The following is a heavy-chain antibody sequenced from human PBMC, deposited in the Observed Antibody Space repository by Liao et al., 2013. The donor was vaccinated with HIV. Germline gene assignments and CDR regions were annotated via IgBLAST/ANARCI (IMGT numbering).Heavy chain of an antibody. V-gene: IGHV4-4*07. Sequence: QVQLQESGPGLVKPSETLSLTCNVSGGSLSGYYWSWMRQPAGKGLEWIGRVYSSGSTNYNPSLQSRVSMSVDTSKNQFSLKLSSVTAADTAVYYCARFGYSYGLGAFDIWGQGTMVTVSS. CDR3: ARFGYSYGLGAFDI. D-gene: IGHD5-18*01. CDR2: VYSSGST. J-gene: IGHJ3*02. CDR1: GGSLSGYY.